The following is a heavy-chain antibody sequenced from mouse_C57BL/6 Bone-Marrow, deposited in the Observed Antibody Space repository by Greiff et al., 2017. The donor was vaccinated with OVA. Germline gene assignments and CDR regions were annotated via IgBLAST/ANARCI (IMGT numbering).Heavy chain of an antibody. D-gene: IGHD2-3*01. CDR3: AREYDGYYRDY. CDR2: INPSNGGT. V-gene: IGHV1-53*01. Sequence: SFNLSFNSSFYTFTTYLIHFVKQIPGQGLEWIGNINPSNGGTNYNEKFKSKATLTVDKSSSTAYMQLSSLTSEDSAVYYCAREYDGYYRDYWGQGTTLTVSS. J-gene: IGHJ2*01. CDR1: FYTFTTYL.